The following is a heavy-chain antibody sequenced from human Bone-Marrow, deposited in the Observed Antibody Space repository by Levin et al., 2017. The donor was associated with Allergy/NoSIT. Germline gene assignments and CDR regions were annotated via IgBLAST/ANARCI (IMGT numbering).Heavy chain of an antibody. D-gene: IGHD3-10*01. V-gene: IGHV4-34*01. CDR1: GGSFSGYY. J-gene: IGHJ4*02. Sequence: PSETLSLTCAVYGGSFSGYYWSWIRQPPGKGLEWIGEINHSGSTNYNPSLKSRVTISVDTSKNQFSLKLSSVTAADTAVYYCARGGITMVRGAYWGQGTLVTVSS. CDR3: ARGGITMVRGAY. CDR2: INHSGST.